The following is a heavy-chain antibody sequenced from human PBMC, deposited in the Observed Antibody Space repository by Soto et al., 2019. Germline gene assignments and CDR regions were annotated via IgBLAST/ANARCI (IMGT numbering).Heavy chain of an antibody. V-gene: IGHV3-30-3*01. J-gene: IGHJ4*02. CDR1: GFTFSTYT. CDR3: ATKPGDPSY. Sequence: QVQLVESGGGVVQPGRSLRLSCAASGFTFSTYTMHWVRQAPGKGLEWVANIEYDGSYKYYADSVKGRFTISRDNSKNTRYRQRNGLGTEDTAVYYWATKPGDPSYWGQGTLVTVSS. D-gene: IGHD3-16*01. CDR2: IEYDGSYK.